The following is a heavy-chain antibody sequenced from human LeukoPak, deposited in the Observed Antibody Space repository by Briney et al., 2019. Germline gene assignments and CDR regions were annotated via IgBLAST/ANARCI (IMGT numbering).Heavy chain of an antibody. J-gene: IGHJ5*02. D-gene: IGHD3-3*01. CDR3: ARSVRSGYRYFDP. Sequence: KPSETLSLNCSVSGGSISITNYYWGWIRQPPGKGLEWIGSIYRSGSTYYNPSLKSRVTISVDTSKNQFSLKLSSVTAADTAVYYCARSVRSGYRYFDPWGQGTLVTVSS. V-gene: IGHV4-39*01. CDR1: GGSISITNYY. CDR2: IYRSGST.